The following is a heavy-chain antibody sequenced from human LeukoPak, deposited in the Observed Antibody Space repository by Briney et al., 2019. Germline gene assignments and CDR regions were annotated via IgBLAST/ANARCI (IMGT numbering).Heavy chain of an antibody. J-gene: IGHJ4*02. D-gene: IGHD3-10*01. CDR3: ARGTYYYGSGSPYFDY. CDR1: GGSISSYY. Sequence: PSETLSLTCTVSGGSISSYYWSWIRQPPGKGLKWIGYIYYSGGTNYNPSLKSRVTISVDTSKNQFSLKLSSVTAADTAVYYCARGTYYYGSGSPYFDYWGQGTLVTVSS. CDR2: IYYSGGT. V-gene: IGHV4-59*01.